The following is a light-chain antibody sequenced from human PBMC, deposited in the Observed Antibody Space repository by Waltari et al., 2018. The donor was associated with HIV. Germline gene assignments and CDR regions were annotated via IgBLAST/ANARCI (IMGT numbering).Light chain of an antibody. CDR2: EDT. CDR1: SGNIASNH. Sequence: NFVLTQPHSVSESPGKTVTISCARSSGNIASNHVQWYQQRPGSAPTPVIYEDTQRPSGGPDRFSGSIDSSSNSASLTIYELRTEDEADYYCQSYDNANPSIFGTGTRVTVL. CDR3: QSYDNANPSI. J-gene: IGLJ1*01. V-gene: IGLV6-57*03.